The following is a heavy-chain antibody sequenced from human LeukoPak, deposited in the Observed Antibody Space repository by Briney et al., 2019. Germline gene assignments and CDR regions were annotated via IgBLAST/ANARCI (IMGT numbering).Heavy chain of an antibody. V-gene: IGHV3-49*03. J-gene: IGHJ4*02. CDR1: GFTFGDYA. CDR3: ASGIRAFDH. D-gene: IGHD1-26*01. Sequence: GGSLRLSCTASGFTFGDYAMSWFRQAPGKGLEWVGFIRSKAYGGTTEYAASVKGRFTISRDDSKSIAYLQMNSLRGEDTAVYYCASGIRAFDHWGQGTLVTVSA. CDR2: IRSKAYGGTT.